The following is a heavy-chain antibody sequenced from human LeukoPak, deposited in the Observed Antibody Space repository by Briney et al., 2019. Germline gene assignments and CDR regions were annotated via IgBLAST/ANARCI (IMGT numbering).Heavy chain of an antibody. V-gene: IGHV3-33*01. J-gene: IGHJ4*02. Sequence: PGGSLRLSCAASGFSFSSHDTHWVRQAPGKGLEWVSVVWSDGSNKYYADSVEGRFTISRDNSRNTVYLQMNSLRDEDTAVYYCASGTYYGSGSWGYWGQGTLVTVSS. D-gene: IGHD3-10*01. CDR2: VWSDGSNK. CDR3: ASGTYYGSGSWGY. CDR1: GFSFSSHD.